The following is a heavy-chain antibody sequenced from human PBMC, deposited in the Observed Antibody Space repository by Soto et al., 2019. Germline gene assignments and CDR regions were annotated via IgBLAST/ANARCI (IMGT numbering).Heavy chain of an antibody. CDR2: IRGSGGDT. CDR1: GFTFSFCA. Sequence: EVQLLESGGGLVQPGGSLRLSCAASGFTFSFCAMSWVRQAPGKGLEWVSSIRGSGGDTYYADSVRGRFTISRDNSKSTLYLQMNSRRVEDTAVYYCVRGDSDSYCYFEYWGQGTLVTVSS. V-gene: IGHV3-23*01. CDR3: VRGDSDSYCYFEY. D-gene: IGHD3-22*01. J-gene: IGHJ4*02.